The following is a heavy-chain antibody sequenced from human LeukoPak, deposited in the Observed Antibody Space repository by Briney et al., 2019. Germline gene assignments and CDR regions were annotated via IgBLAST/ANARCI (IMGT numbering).Heavy chain of an antibody. CDR3: AVYSSGWTDYFDY. Sequence: GGSLRLSCAASGFTVSSNYMSWVRQAPGTGLEWVSVIYSGGSTYYADSVKGRFTISRDNSKNTLYLQMNSLRAEDTAVYYCAVYSSGWTDYFDYWGQGTLVTVSS. D-gene: IGHD6-19*01. J-gene: IGHJ4*02. CDR1: GFTVSSNY. V-gene: IGHV3-53*01. CDR2: IYSGGST.